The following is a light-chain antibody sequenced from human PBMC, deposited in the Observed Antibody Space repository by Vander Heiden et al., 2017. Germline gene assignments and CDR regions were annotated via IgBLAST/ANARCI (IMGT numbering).Light chain of an antibody. J-gene: IGKJ4*01. Sequence: AIQRTPSPYSLSASVGDRVTITCRASQGIRNDLRWSQQKPGKAPKLLLYAASSLQRGVPSRFSGSGSGTDFTLPMRSLQPEDFATYHCPQDDNSPLTFGGGTKVEIK. V-gene: IGKV1-6*01. CDR1: QGIRND. CDR3: PQDDNSPLT. CDR2: AAS.